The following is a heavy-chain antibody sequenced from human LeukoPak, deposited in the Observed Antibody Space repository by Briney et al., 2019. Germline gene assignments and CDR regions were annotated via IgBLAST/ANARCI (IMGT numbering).Heavy chain of an antibody. J-gene: IGHJ4*02. V-gene: IGHV1-46*01. Sequence: ASVKVSCKASGYTFTSYYMHWVRQAPGQGLEWMGIINPSGGSTSYAETFQGRVTMTRDTSTRTVYMELRSLRSEDTAVYYCARDRRDYYASSGYYYPLGYWGQGTLVTVSS. CDR1: GYTFTSYY. CDR2: INPSGGST. D-gene: IGHD3-22*01. CDR3: ARDRRDYYASSGYYYPLGY.